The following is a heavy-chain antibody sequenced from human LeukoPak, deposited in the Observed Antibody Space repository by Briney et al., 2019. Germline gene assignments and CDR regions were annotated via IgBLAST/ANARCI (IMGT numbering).Heavy chain of an antibody. CDR1: GYTFTSYD. V-gene: IGHV1-8*01. CDR3: ARDGVYYGSGSYYKCSMDV. D-gene: IGHD3-10*01. Sequence: ASAKVSCKASGYTFTSYDINWVRQATGQGLEWMGWMNPNSGNTGYAQKFQGRVTMTRNTSISTAYMELSSLRSEDTAVYYCARDGVYYGSGSYYKCSMDVWGQGTTVTVSS. CDR2: MNPNSGNT. J-gene: IGHJ6*02.